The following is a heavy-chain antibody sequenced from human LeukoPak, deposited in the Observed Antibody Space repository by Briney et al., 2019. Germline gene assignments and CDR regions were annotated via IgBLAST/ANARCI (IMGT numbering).Heavy chain of an antibody. CDR2: ISGSGDST. V-gene: IGHV3-23*01. J-gene: IGHJ6*03. D-gene: IGHD3-10*01. CDR1: GFSFSSYA. Sequence: GGSLRLSCAASGFSFSSYAMNWVRQAPGKGLEWVSAISGSGDSTYYADSVRGRFTISRDNSKNTLDLQMNSLRAEDTAVYYCASGSGSYRTPYYYMVVWGTGTTVTVSS. CDR3: ASGSGSYRTPYYYMVV.